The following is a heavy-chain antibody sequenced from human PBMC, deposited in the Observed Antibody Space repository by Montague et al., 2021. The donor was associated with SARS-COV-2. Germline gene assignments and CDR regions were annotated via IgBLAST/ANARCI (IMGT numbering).Heavy chain of an antibody. J-gene: IGHJ3*02. CDR2: IYSRGSA. Sequence: SETLSLTCTVSGASSSSYYWSWIRQPPGKGLEWGGKIYSRGSANYNPSLKSRVTISVDTSKNQFSLKLSSVTAADTAVYYCARGSGWMGNGFDIWGQGTMVTVSS. CDR1: GASSSSYY. V-gene: IGHV4-59*01. D-gene: IGHD6-19*01. CDR3: ARGSGWMGNGFDI.